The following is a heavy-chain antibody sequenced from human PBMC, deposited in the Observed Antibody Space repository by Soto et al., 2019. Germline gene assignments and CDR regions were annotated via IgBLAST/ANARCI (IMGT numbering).Heavy chain of an antibody. V-gene: IGHV1-8*01. Sequence: ASVKVSCRASGYTVTTYEINWVRQATGQGLEWMGWMNPNSGNTAYAQKFRGRVTMTRNTSISTAYMELGSLRSEDTAVYYCARNYSGSWYGMDVWGQGTTVTVSS. CDR1: GYTVTTYE. CDR3: ARNYSGSWYGMDV. CDR2: MNPNSGNT. J-gene: IGHJ6*02. D-gene: IGHD6-13*01.